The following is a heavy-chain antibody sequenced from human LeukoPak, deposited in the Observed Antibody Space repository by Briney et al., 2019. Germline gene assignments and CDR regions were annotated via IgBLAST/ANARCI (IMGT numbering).Heavy chain of an antibody. CDR3: AVIAVAGNAALDY. CDR2: ISYDGSNK. J-gene: IGHJ4*02. D-gene: IGHD6-19*01. CDR1: GFTFSSDA. Sequence: GGSLRLSCAASGFTFSSDATRWVRQAPGKGLEWVAVISYDGSNKYYADSVKGRFTISRDNSKNTLYLQMNSLRAEDTAVYYCAVIAVAGNAALDYWGQGTLVTVSS. V-gene: IGHV3-30*03.